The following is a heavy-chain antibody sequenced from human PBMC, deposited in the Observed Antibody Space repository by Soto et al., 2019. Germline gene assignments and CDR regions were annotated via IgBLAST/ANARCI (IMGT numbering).Heavy chain of an antibody. J-gene: IGHJ4*02. CDR2: ISRDGTNK. V-gene: IGHV3-30*04. Sequence: LRLSCAASGFTFSRYAIHWVRQAPGKGLEWVAVISRDGTNKYYVDSVKGRFTISRDNSRNTLYLQMNSLRHEDAAVYYCARSRSGAVADSFDFWGQVTLVTVSS. CDR3: ARSRSGAVADSFDF. D-gene: IGHD3-10*01. CDR1: GFTFSRYA.